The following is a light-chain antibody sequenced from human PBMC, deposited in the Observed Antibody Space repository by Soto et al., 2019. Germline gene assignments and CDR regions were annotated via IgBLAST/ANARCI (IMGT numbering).Light chain of an antibody. Sequence: IGMRHSPATRSVSTGERATLSCRASQSVSTNLAWYQQKPGQAPRLLIYGASNRATGIPDRFSGSGSGTDFTLTISRLEPEDFAVYYCQQYGSSGTFGQGTKVDI. CDR2: GAS. CDR3: QQYGSSGT. CDR1: QSVSTN. J-gene: IGKJ1*01. V-gene: IGKV3-20*01.